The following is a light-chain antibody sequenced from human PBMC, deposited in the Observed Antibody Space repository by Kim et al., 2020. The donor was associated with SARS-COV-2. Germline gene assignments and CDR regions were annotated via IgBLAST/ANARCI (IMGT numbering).Light chain of an antibody. Sequence: FPGERDTPSCRASQRDDSSYLAWYQQRTGQAPRHLSYHTSTRTPASPDRFNGGGSGTDFNLTISRLEPEDFAVYFCQQYGGSPLTFGGGTKVDIK. CDR1: QRDDSSY. V-gene: IGKV3-20*01. J-gene: IGKJ4*01. CDR3: QQYGGSPLT. CDR2: HTS.